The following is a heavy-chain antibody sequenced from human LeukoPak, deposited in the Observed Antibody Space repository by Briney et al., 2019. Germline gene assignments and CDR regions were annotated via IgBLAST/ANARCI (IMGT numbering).Heavy chain of an antibody. Sequence: SETLSLTCTVSGGSISSSSHYWGWIRQPPGKGLEWIGTIYYSGSTYYNPSLKSRVTISVDTSKNQFSLKLSSVTAADTAVYYCARHKGSSSFFDYWGQGTLVTVSS. CDR3: ARHKGSSSFFDY. V-gene: IGHV4-39*01. J-gene: IGHJ4*02. D-gene: IGHD6-6*01. CDR1: GGSISSSSHY. CDR2: IYYSGST.